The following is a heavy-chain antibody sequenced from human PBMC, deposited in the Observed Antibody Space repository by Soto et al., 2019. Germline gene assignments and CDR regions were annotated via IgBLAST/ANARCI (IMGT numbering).Heavy chain of an antibody. J-gene: IGHJ4*02. D-gene: IGHD2-8*02. V-gene: IGHV3-23*01. CDR3: AKGDCTRDCLQTFDY. CDR2: ISSSGGST. CDR1: GFTFSTYA. Sequence: GGSLRLSCAASGFTFSTYAMSWVRQAPGKGLEWVSAISSSGGSTYYADSVKGRFTISRDNSKNTLYLQMNSLRAEDTAIYYCAKGDCTRDCLQTFDYWGQGTLVTVSS.